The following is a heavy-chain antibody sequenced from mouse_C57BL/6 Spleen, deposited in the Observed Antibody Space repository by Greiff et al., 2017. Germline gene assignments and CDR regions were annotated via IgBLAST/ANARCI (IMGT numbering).Heavy chain of an antibody. Sequence: EVQVVESGGGLVKPGGSLKLSCAASGFTFSSYAMSWVRQTPEKRLAWVATISDGGSYTYYPDNVKGRFTISRDNAKNNLYLQMSHLKSEDTAMYYCARGTIYDGYYGDLGYFDVWGTGTTVTVYS. D-gene: IGHD2-3*01. CDR3: ARGTIYDGYYGDLGYFDV. V-gene: IGHV5-4*01. CDR2: ISDGGSYT. J-gene: IGHJ1*03. CDR1: GFTFSSYA.